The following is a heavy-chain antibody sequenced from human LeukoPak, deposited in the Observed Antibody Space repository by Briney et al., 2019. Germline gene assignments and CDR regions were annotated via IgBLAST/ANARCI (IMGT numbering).Heavy chain of an antibody. J-gene: IGHJ6*02. Sequence: ASVKVSCKASGYTFTTYAMNWVRQAPGQGLEWMGWINTNTGNPTFAQGFTGRFVFSLDTSVSTAYLQISSLKAEDTAVYYCARGGYYDSSGPNPPYYYYGMDVWGQGTTVTVSS. D-gene: IGHD3-22*01. V-gene: IGHV7-4-1*02. CDR2: INTNTGNP. CDR1: GYTFTTYA. CDR3: ARGGYYDSSGPNPPYYYYGMDV.